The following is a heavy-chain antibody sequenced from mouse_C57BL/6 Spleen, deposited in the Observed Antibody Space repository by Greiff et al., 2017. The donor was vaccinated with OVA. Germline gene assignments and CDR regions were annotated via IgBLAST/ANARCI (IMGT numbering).Heavy chain of an antibody. CDR2: IYPGSGST. V-gene: IGHV1-76*01. D-gene: IGHD1-1*01. CDR1: GYTFTDYY. CDR3: ARKFSYYGSCYAMDY. Sequence: QVQLQQSGAELVRPGASVKLSCKASGYTFTDYYINWVKQRPGQGLEWIARIYPGSGSTYYNEKFKGKATLTAEKSSSTAYMQLSSLTSEDSAVYFFARKFSYYGSCYAMDYWGQGTSVTVAS. J-gene: IGHJ4*01.